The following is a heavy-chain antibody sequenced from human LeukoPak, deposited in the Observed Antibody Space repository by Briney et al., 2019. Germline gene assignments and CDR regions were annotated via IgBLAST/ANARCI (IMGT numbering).Heavy chain of an antibody. CDR3: ARGGVTQNIGAHFSFDP. CDR1: GYTFTGYY. V-gene: IGHV1-46*01. D-gene: IGHD2-21*02. CDR2: INPSGGST. Sequence: RASVKVSCKASGYTFTGYYMHWVRQAPGQGLEWMGIINPSGGSTSYAQKFQGRVTMTRDMSTSTVYMELSSLRSEDTAVYYCARGGVTQNIGAHFSFDPWGQGTLVTVSS. J-gene: IGHJ5*02.